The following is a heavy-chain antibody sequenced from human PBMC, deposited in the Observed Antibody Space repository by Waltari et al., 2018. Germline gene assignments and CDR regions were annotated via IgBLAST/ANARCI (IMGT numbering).Heavy chain of an antibody. J-gene: IGHJ3*02. V-gene: IGHV3-21*01. D-gene: IGHD1-26*01. CDR3: ARVGATMNFDI. CDR2: MSSSSSYI. Sequence: EVQLVESGGGLVKPGGSLRPSCSASGFTFSTYRMHWVRQAPGKGLEWVSSMSSSSSYIYYEDSVKGRFTISRDNAKNSLYLQMNSLRAEDTAVYYCARVGATMNFDIWGQGTMVTVSS. CDR1: GFTFSTYR.